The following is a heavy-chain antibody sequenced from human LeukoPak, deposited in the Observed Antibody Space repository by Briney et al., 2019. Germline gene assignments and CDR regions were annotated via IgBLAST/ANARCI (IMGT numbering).Heavy chain of an antibody. J-gene: IGHJ4*02. CDR3: ARINNENSGGYYRHFAY. D-gene: IGHD3-10*01. V-gene: IGHV3-7*01. CDR2: IKQDGSEK. Sequence: GGSLRLSCAASGFTSSSYWMSWVRQAPGKGLEWVANIKQDGSEKFYGDSVKGRFTISRDNARNSLYLQVNSLRAEDTAVYYCARINNENSGGYYRHFAYWGQGTLVTVSS. CDR1: GFTSSSYW.